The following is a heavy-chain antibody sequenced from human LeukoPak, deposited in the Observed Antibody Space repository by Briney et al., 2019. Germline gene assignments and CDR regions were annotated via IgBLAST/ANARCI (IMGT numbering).Heavy chain of an antibody. CDR2: ISYDGSHK. CDR3: AKGARGDTVPSIVGLNWFDP. V-gene: IGHV3-30*18. J-gene: IGHJ5*02. Sequence: PGGSLRLSCAASGITSRSYGMHWVRQAPGKGLEWVAVISYDGSHKYYADSVKGRFSISRDNSKNTLYLQMNSLRADDTAVYYCAKGARGDTVPSIVGLNWFDPWGQGTLVTVSS. D-gene: IGHD2-15*01. CDR1: GITSRSYG.